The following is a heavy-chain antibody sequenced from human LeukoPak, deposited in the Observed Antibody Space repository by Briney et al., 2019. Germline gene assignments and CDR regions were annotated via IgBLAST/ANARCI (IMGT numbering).Heavy chain of an antibody. V-gene: IGHV3-7*03. J-gene: IGHJ4*02. CDR3: VRGIDY. CDR1: GFASSSYW. CDR2: INTDGSEI. Sequence: GGSLRLSCAASGFASSSYWMSWVRQAPVKGLEWVANINTDGSEIYYVDSVKGRFTISRDNAKNSLYLQMSSLSGEDTAIYYCVRGIDYWGQGTLVTVSP.